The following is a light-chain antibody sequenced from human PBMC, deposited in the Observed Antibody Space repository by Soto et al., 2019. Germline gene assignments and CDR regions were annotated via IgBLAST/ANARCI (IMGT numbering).Light chain of an antibody. CDR2: DVN. V-gene: IGLV2-11*02. Sequence: QSALTQPRSVSGSPGQSVTISCTGSSSDVGGYNHVSWYQQHPGKAPKFMLYDVNTRPSGVPDRFSGSKSGNTASLTISGLQAEDEADYYCCSYASTYWVFGGGTKVTVL. J-gene: IGLJ3*02. CDR1: SSDVGGYNH. CDR3: CSYASTYWV.